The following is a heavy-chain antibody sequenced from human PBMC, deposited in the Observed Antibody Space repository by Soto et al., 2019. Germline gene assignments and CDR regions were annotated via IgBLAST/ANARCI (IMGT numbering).Heavy chain of an antibody. CDR1: GFTFSSYA. J-gene: IGHJ5*02. CDR3: AKDRLGESPINWFDP. Sequence: GGSLRLSCAASGFTFSSYAMSWVRQAPGKGLEWVSAISGSGGSTYYAEYVKGRFTISRDNSKNTLYLQMNSLRAEDTAVYYCAKDRLGESPINWFDPWGQGTLVTVSS. D-gene: IGHD3-10*01. CDR2: ISGSGGST. V-gene: IGHV3-23*01.